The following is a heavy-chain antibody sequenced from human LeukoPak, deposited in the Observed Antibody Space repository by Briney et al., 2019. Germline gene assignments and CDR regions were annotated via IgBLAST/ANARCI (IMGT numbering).Heavy chain of an antibody. CDR2: MYRGGYT. CDR3: ARLPYFGDSSGFYYH. Sequence: GGSLRLSCAASGLTVSTNYMAWVRQAPGKGLEWVSVMYRGGYTHYAESVKGRFTISRDNSKNTLYLQMNSLRVEDTAVYYCARLPYFGDSSGFYYHWGHGTLVTVSS. V-gene: IGHV3-66*04. D-gene: IGHD3-22*01. J-gene: IGHJ5*02. CDR1: GLTVSTNY.